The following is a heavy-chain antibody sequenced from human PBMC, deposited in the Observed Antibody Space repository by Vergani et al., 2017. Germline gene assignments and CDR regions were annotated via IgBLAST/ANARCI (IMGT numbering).Heavy chain of an antibody. Sequence: QVQLVQSGAEVKKPGASVKVSCKASGYTFTDYFMHWVRQAPGQGLELMGWINPNSGGTNYAQKFQGRLTMTRDTSISTAYMELSNLRSDDTAVYYCARVGSSSNRDYFDYWGQGNLVTVSS. D-gene: IGHD6-13*01. CDR3: ARVGSSSNRDYFDY. V-gene: IGHV1-2*02. CDR2: INPNSGGT. CDR1: GYTFTDYF. J-gene: IGHJ4*02.